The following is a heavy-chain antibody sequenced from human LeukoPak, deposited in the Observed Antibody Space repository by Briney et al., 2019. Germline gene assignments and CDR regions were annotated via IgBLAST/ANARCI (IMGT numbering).Heavy chain of an antibody. Sequence: NPSETLSLTCAVYGGSFSGYYWSRIRQPPGKGLEWIGEINHSGSTNYNPSLKSRVTISVDTSKNQFSLKLSSVAAADTAVYYRARVARGDYVPFYRFDPWGQGTLVTVSS. CDR3: ARVARGDYVPFYRFDP. V-gene: IGHV4-34*01. CDR2: INHSGST. CDR1: GGSFSGYY. J-gene: IGHJ5*02. D-gene: IGHD4-17*01.